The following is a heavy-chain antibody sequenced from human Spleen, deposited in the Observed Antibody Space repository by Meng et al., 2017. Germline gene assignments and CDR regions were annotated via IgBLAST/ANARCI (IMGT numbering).Heavy chain of an antibody. CDR2: ISSSSSYI. J-gene: IGHJ4*02. CDR1: GFTFSSYS. Sequence: GESLKISCAASGFTFSSYSMNWVRQAPGKGLEWVSSISSSSSYIYYADSVKGRFTISRDNAKNSLYLQMNSLRAEDTAVYYCARDFQQLVLKVFDYWGQGTLVTVSS. D-gene: IGHD6-13*01. V-gene: IGHV3-21*01. CDR3: ARDFQQLVLKVFDY.